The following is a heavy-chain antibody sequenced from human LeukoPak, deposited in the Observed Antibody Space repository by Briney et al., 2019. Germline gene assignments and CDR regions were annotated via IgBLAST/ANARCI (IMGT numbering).Heavy chain of an antibody. CDR1: GFTFSSYA. V-gene: IGHV3-23*01. CDR3: AKPRPSYSSSWYDH. Sequence: GGSLRLSCAVSGFTFSSYAMSWVRQAPGKGLEWVSTISGSGGSTYYADSVKGRFTISRDNSKNTLYLQMNSLRAEDTAVYYCAKPRPSYSSSWYDHWGQGTLVTVSS. D-gene: IGHD6-13*01. CDR2: ISGSGGST. J-gene: IGHJ5*02.